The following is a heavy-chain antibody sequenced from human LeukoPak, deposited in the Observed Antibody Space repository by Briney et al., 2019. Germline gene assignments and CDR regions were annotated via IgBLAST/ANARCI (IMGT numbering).Heavy chain of an antibody. D-gene: IGHD5-12*01. V-gene: IGHV3-43*01. CDR1: GFTFDDYT. CDR2: ISWDGGST. J-gene: IGHJ4*02. CDR3: ARGITSGPRRYDVRNFDY. Sequence: GGSLRLSCAASGFTFDDYTMHWVRQAPGKGLEWVSLISWDGGSTYYADSVKGRFTISRDNAKNSLYLQMNSLRAEDTAVYYCARGITSGPRRYDVRNFDYWGQGTPVTVSS.